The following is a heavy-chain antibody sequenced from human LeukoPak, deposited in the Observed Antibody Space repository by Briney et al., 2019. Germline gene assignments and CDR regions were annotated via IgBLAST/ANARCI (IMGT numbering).Heavy chain of an antibody. D-gene: IGHD4-17*01. V-gene: IGHV1-24*01. CDR3: ATDGSGDYLNH. J-gene: IGHJ4*02. CDR1: GYIFTELS. Sequence: ASVKVSCKVSGYIFTELSMHWVRQAPGKGLEWMGGFNPEDGESFYAQKFQGRVTLTEDTSADIAYMELSSLTFEDTAVYYCATDGSGDYLNHWGQGTLVTVSS. CDR2: FNPEDGES.